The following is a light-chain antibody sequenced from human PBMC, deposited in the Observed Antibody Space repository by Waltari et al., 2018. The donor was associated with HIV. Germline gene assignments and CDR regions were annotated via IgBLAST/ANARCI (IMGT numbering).Light chain of an antibody. CDR3: QTTDRNGVVA. J-gene: IGLJ2*01. CDR1: ALPRQY. Sequence: SSALTQTPSVSVSPGQTATITCSGEALPRQYAHWYHQREGQAPLLVICQDNKRPSGIPERFSASSSGTVLTLTISGVQTEDEGDYYCQTTDRNGVVAFGGGTKVTVL. CDR2: QDN. V-gene: IGLV3-25*03.